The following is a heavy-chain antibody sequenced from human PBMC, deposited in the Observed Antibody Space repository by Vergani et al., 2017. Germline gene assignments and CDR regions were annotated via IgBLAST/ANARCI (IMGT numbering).Heavy chain of an antibody. CDR1: GFTFSSYW. Sequence: VQLVESGGGLVQPGGSLRLSCAASGFTFSSYWMSWVRQAPGKGLEWVANIKQDGSEKYYVDSVKGRFTISRDNAKNSLYLQMNSLRAEDTAVYYCARDDYGGNSGFDYWGQGTLVTVSS. D-gene: IGHD4-23*01. V-gene: IGHV3-7*01. CDR3: ARDDYGGNSGFDY. CDR2: IKQDGSEK. J-gene: IGHJ4*02.